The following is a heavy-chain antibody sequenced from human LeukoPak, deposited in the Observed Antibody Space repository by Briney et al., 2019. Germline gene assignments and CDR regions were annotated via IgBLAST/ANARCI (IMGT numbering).Heavy chain of an antibody. V-gene: IGHV4-30-2*01. CDR1: GGSISSGVYS. D-gene: IGHD2-15*01. CDR3: ARMVGRVGYFDL. Sequence: SQTLSLTCAVSGGSISSGVYSWSWIRQPPGKGREWMGYIYHSGSTYYKPSLKSLVTISVNSAKNQFSLKLRSVNAADTAVYYCARMVGRVGYFDLWGRGTLLTVSS. CDR2: IYHSGST. J-gene: IGHJ2*01.